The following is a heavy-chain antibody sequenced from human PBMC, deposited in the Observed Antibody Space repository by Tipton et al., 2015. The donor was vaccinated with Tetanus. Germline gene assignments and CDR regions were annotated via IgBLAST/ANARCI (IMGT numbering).Heavy chain of an antibody. J-gene: IGHJ6*02. D-gene: IGHD3-10*01. CDR1: GGSISSGDYS. V-gene: IGHV4-30-2*01. Sequence: LRLSCAVSGGSISSGDYSWSWIRQPPGKGLEWIGYLYDSGSTYYNPSLKSRVPISEDRSKNQTSLRLRSVTAADTAVYYCARVKGTYNHYGLDVWGQGTTVTVAS. CDR3: ARVKGTYNHYGLDV. CDR2: LYDSGST.